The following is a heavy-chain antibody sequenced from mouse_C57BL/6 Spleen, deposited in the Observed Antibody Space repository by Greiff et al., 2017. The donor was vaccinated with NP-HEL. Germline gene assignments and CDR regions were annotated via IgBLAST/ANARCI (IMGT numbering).Heavy chain of an antibody. CDR3: ARYYMNAMDY. V-gene: IGHV1-64*01. CDR2: IHPNSGST. Sequence: QVQLKQPGAELVKPGASVKLSCKASGYTFTSYWMHWVKQRPGQGLEWIGMIHPNSGSTNYNEKFKSKATLTVDKSSSTAYMQLSSLTSEDSAVYYCARYYMNAMDYWGQGTSVTVSS. D-gene: IGHD2-12*01. J-gene: IGHJ4*01. CDR1: GYTFTSYW.